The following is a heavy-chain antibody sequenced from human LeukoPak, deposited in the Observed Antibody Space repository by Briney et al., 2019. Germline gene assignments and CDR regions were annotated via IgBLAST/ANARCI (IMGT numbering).Heavy chain of an antibody. D-gene: IGHD2-2*02. CDR2: ISSSSSYI. CDR1: GFTFSSYS. V-gene: IGHV3-21*01. CDR3: ARALGYCSSTSCYTAGDY. Sequence: GGSPRLSCAASGFTFSSYSMNWVRQAPGKGLEWVSSISSSSSYIYYADSVKGRFTISRDNAKNSLYLQMNSLRAEDTAVYYCARALGYCSSTSCYTAGDYWGQGTLVTVSS. J-gene: IGHJ4*02.